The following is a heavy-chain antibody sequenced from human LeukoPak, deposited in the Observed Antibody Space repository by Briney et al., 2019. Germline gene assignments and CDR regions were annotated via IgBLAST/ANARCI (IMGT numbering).Heavy chain of an antibody. V-gene: IGHV1-2*02. CDR2: INPNSGGT. J-gene: IGHJ5*02. Sequence: GASVKVSCKASGYTFTGYYMHWVRQAPGQGLEWKGWINPNSGGTNYAQKFQGRVTMTRDTSISTAYMELSRLRSDDTAVYYCARDGSGSYYKNWFDPWGQGTLVTVSS. CDR1: GYTFTGYY. D-gene: IGHD3-10*01. CDR3: ARDGSGSYYKNWFDP.